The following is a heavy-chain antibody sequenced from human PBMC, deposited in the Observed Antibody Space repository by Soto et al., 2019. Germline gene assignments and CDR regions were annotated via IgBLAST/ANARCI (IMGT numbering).Heavy chain of an antibody. D-gene: IGHD2-21*02. J-gene: IGHJ3*02. CDR3: AHRGHDFQDAFDI. Sequence: QITLKESGPTLVKPTHTLTLTCTFSGFSLTTSGVGVGWIRQPPGKALDWLALIFWDDDERYSSSLKSRLTITKDTAKNQVVLIMTNMDPLDTATYYCAHRGHDFQDAFDIWGQGTMVTVSS. V-gene: IGHV2-5*02. CDR2: IFWDDDE. CDR1: GFSLTTSGVG.